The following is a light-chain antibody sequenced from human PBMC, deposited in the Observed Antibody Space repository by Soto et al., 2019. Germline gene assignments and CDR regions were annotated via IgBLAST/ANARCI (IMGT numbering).Light chain of an antibody. CDR2: GAS. CDR1: QSVSSN. J-gene: IGKJ5*01. V-gene: IGKV3-15*01. CDR3: QQYDNWPIT. Sequence: DMVFTKCPATLCLSTGERATLSCWASQSVSSNLAWYQQKPGQAPRLLIYGASTRATGIPARFSGIGSGTEFTLIISSLQSEDSAVYYCQQYDNWPITFGQGTRLEIK.